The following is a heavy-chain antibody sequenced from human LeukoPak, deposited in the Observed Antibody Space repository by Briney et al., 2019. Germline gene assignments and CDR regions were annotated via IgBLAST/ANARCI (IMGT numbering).Heavy chain of an antibody. J-gene: IGHJ5*02. D-gene: IGHD5-18*01. CDR1: GFPFDDYC. CDR2: INWNGGAT. Sequence: GGSLRLSCAASGFPFDDYCMTWVRQAPGKGLEWVSGINWNGGATNYADSVQGRFTISRDNAKNSLYLQMNSLRAEDTAFYYCAAPDTAMVPWGQGTLVTVSS. V-gene: IGHV3-20*04. CDR3: AAPDTAMVP.